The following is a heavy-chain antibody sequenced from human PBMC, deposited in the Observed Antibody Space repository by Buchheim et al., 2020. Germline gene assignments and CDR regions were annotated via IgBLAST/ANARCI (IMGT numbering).Heavy chain of an antibody. J-gene: IGHJ4*02. CDR1: GYTFTNYY. CDR2: IDPSGGTT. Sequence: QVQVVQSGAEVKKPGASVKVSCKASGYTFTNYYIHWVRQAPGQGLEWMGMIDPSGGTTRYAQQLQGRVTMTRDTSTSTVCMELSSLRSEDTAVYYCARDGVRDNSGYPDYWGQGTL. D-gene: IGHD3-22*01. CDR3: ARDGVRDNSGYPDY. V-gene: IGHV1-46*01.